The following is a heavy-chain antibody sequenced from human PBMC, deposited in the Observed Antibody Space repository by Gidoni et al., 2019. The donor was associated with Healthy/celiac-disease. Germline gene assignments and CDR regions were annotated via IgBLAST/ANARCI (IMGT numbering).Heavy chain of an antibody. CDR3: ARGTWDP. Sequence: EVQLVESGGGLVQPGGSLRLSCSASGFTFSSYSMNWVRQAPGKGLEWVSYISSSSSTIYYADSGKGRFTISRDNAKNSLYLQMNSRRDEDTAVYYCARGTWDPWGQGTLGHRLL. CDR2: ISSSSSTI. V-gene: IGHV3-48*02. J-gene: IGHJ5*02. CDR1: GFTFSSYS.